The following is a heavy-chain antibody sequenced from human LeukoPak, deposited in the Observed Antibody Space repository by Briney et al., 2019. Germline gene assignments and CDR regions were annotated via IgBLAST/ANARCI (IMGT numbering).Heavy chain of an antibody. Sequence: SETLSLTCAVYGGPFSGYYWSWIRQPPGKGLEWIGEINHSGSTNYNPSLKSRVTISVDTSKNQFSLKLSPVTAADTAVYYCARVRYCSSTSCYSKSAFDIWGQGTMVTVSS. CDR3: ARVRYCSSTSCYSKSAFDI. D-gene: IGHD2-2*01. CDR1: GGPFSGYY. V-gene: IGHV4-34*01. J-gene: IGHJ3*02. CDR2: INHSGST.